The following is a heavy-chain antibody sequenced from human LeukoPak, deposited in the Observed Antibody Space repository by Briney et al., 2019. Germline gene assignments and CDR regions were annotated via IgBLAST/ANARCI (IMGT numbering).Heavy chain of an antibody. CDR1: GASLSSSSYY. Sequence: SETLSLTCTVSGASLSSSSYYWGWIRQPPGKGLEWIGTIYYSGSTDYNPSLKSRITISVDSSKNQFSLKLSSVTAADTAVYYCARVPPSGYYDSSGYYSYYFDYWGQGTLVTVSS. CDR2: IYYSGST. D-gene: IGHD3-22*01. CDR3: ARVPPSGYYDSSGYYSYYFDY. J-gene: IGHJ4*02. V-gene: IGHV4-39*07.